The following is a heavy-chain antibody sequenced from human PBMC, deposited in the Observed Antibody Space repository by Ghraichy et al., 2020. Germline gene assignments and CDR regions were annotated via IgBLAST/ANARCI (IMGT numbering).Heavy chain of an antibody. CDR2: IYYSGST. CDR3: ARDLGYSSGWYDY. Sequence: SETLSLTCTVSGGSISSYYWSWIRHPPGKGLEYIGYIYYSGSTNYNPSLKSRVTISVDTSKNQFSLRLSSVTAADTAVYYCARDLGYSSGWYDYWGQGTLVIVSS. D-gene: IGHD6-19*01. CDR1: GGSISSYY. V-gene: IGHV4-59*01. J-gene: IGHJ4*02.